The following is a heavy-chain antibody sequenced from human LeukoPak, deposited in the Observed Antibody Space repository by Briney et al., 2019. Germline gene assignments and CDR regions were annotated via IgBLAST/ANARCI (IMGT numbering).Heavy chain of an antibody. Sequence: SETLSLTCTVSGGSISSYYWSWIRQPPGKGLEWIGYIYYSGSTNYNPSLKSRVTISVDTSKNQFSLKLSSGTAAVTAVYDCARTGTGLFDPWGQGTLVTVSS. CDR3: ARTGTGLFDP. J-gene: IGHJ5*02. V-gene: IGHV4-59*08. CDR2: IYYSGST. CDR1: GGSISSYY. D-gene: IGHD1/OR15-1a*01.